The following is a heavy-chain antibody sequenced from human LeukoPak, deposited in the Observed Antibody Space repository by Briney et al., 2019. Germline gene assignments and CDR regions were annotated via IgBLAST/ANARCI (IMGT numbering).Heavy chain of an antibody. V-gene: IGHV3-53*01. J-gene: IGHJ4*02. CDR3: ARSPGYSYGPIFDY. Sequence: LTGGSLRLSCAASGFTVSSNYMSWVRQAPGKGLEGVSDIYSGGSTYHADSVKGRFTISRDNSKNTLYLQMNSLRAEDTAVYYCARSPGYSYGPIFDYWGQGTLVTVSS. D-gene: IGHD5-18*01. CDR2: IYSGGST. CDR1: GFTVSSNY.